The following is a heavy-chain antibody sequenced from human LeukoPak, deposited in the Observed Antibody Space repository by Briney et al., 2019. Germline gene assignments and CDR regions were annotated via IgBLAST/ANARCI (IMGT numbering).Heavy chain of an antibody. D-gene: IGHD2-2*02. CDR3: AKEEYCSSTTCYTVRDAFDI. V-gene: IGHV1-2*02. Sequence: GASVKVSCKASGYTFTSYDINWVRQATGQGLEWMGWINPNSGGTNYAQKFQGRVTMTRDTSISTAYMELSRLRSDDTAVYDCAKEEYCSSTTCYTVRDAFDIWGQGTMVTVSS. CDR2: INPNSGGT. CDR1: GYTFTSYD. J-gene: IGHJ3*02.